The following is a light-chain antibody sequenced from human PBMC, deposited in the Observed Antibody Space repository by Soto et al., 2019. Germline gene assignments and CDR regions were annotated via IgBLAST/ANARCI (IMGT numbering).Light chain of an antibody. CDR1: ESVSNY. V-gene: IGKV3-11*01. J-gene: IGKJ4*01. CDR2: DAS. Sequence: EIVLTQSPATLSLSPGERATLSCRASESVSNYLAWYQQKPGQAPRLLIYDASNRATGIPTRFSGSGSGTDFPLTISSLKAEDFAVYFCQQRSSSWLTFGGGTRVEIK. CDR3: QQRSSSWLT.